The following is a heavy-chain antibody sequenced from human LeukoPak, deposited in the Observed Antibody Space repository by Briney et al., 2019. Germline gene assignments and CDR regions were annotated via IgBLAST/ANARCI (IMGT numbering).Heavy chain of an antibody. D-gene: IGHD6-13*01. Sequence: AETLSLTCAVYGGSFSGYYWSWIRQPPGKGLEWIGEINHSGRTNYNASLKSRVTISVDTSKNQFSLKLSSVTAADTAVYYCARGFAAPLGYWGQGTLVTVSS. J-gene: IGHJ4*02. CDR3: ARGFAAPLGY. CDR1: GGSFSGYY. V-gene: IGHV4-34*01. CDR2: INHSGRT.